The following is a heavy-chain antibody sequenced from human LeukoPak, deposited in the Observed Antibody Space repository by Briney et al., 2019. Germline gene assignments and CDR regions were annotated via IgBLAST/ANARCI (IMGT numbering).Heavy chain of an antibody. Sequence: SVKVSCKASGGTFSGYAISWVRQAPGQGLEWMGGIIPIFGTANYAQKFQGRVTITADESTSTAYMELRSLTSDDTAVYYCARGPGIDVAGVFDYWGQGTLVTVSS. D-gene: IGHD6-19*01. J-gene: IGHJ4*02. CDR3: ARGPGIDVAGVFDY. CDR2: IIPIFGTA. CDR1: GGTFSGYA. V-gene: IGHV1-69*13.